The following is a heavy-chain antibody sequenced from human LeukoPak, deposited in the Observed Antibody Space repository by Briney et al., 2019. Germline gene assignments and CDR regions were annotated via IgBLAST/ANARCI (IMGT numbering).Heavy chain of an antibody. J-gene: IGHJ4*02. D-gene: IGHD2-2*01. CDR3: ASLKYQLLYY. V-gene: IGHV3-23*01. Sequence: GGSLRLSCAASGFTFSNAWMNWVRQAPGKGLEWVSAISGSGGSTYYADSVKGRFTISRDNSKNTLYLQMNSLRAEDTAVYYCASLKYQLLYYWGQGTLVTVSS. CDR1: GFTFSNAW. CDR2: ISGSGGST.